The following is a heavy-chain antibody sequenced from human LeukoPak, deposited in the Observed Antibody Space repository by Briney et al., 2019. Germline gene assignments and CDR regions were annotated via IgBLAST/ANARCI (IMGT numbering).Heavy chain of an antibody. D-gene: IGHD3-10*01. V-gene: IGHV1-8*01. CDR2: MNPNSGNT. CDR1: GYTFTSYD. Sequence: ASVKVSCKASGYTFTSYDINWVRQATGQGLEWMGWMNPNSGNTGYAQKFQGRVTMTRNTSISTAYMELSSPRSEDTAVYYCARGVRPAMVRRVIIRSRAFDYWGQGTLVTVSS. CDR3: ARGVRPAMVRRVIIRSRAFDY. J-gene: IGHJ4*02.